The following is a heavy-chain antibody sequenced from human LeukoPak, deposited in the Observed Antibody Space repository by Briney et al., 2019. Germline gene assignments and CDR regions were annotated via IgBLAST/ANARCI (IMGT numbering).Heavy chain of an antibody. Sequence: ASLKVSCKASGYTFTDYSMHWVRQAPRQGLEWMGWINPNSGGANYAQRFQGRVTMTRDTSISTAYMELSRLRFDDTAVYYCASGSSFDSSGRGFDYWGQGTLVTVSS. D-gene: IGHD3-22*01. J-gene: IGHJ4*02. CDR1: GYTFTDYS. CDR3: ASGSSFDSSGRGFDY. CDR2: INPNSGGA. V-gene: IGHV1-2*02.